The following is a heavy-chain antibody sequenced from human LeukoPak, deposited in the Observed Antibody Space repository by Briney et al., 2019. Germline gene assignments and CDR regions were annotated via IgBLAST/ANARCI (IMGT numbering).Heavy chain of an antibody. CDR3: ARSYSSGWRLADY. CDR1: GGTFSSYA. J-gene: IGHJ4*02. V-gene: IGHV1-69*13. D-gene: IGHD6-19*01. Sequence: GASVKVSCKASGGTFSSYAISWVRQAPGQGLEWMGGIIPIFGTANYAQKFQGRVTITADESTSTAYMELSSLRSEGTAVYYCARSYSSGWRLADYWGQGTLVTVSS. CDR2: IIPIFGTA.